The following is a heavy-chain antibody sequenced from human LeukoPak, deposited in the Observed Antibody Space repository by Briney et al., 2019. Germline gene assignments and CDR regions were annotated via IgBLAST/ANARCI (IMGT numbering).Heavy chain of an antibody. V-gene: IGHV3-33*01. CDR1: GFTFSSYG. Sequence: PGGSLRLSCAASGFTFSSYGMHWVRQAPGKGLEWVAVIWYDGSNKYYADSVKGRFTISRDNSKNTLYLQMNSLRAEDTAVYYCARLWDYGDSRGINDYWGQGTLVTVSS. CDR3: ARLWDYGDSRGINDY. CDR2: IWYDGSNK. D-gene: IGHD4-17*01. J-gene: IGHJ4*02.